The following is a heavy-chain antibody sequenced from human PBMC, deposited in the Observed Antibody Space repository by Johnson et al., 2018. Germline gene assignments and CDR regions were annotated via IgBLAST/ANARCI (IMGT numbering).Heavy chain of an antibody. Sequence: QVQLVESGGGVAHPGGSLRLSCATSGFTLSNYGMYWVRQAPGKGLEWVATTWYDGANEDYADSVKGRFTVSRDNSRNRVFRQVNDLRVEDKALYFCARQSPPFSSGWVDGLDFWGQGTPVTVSS. J-gene: IGHJ4*02. V-gene: IGHV3-33*01. CDR2: TWYDGANE. CDR1: GFTLSNYG. D-gene: IGHD6-19*01. CDR3: ARQSPPFSSGWVDGLDF.